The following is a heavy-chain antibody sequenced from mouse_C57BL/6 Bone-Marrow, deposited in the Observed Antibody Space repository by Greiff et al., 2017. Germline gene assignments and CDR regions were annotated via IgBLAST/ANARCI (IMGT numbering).Heavy chain of an antibody. CDR1: GFNIKDDY. V-gene: IGHV14-4*01. J-gene: IGHJ2*01. CDR3: TSLLRLARDY. CDR2: IDPENGDT. Sequence: VQLKESGAELVRPGASVKLSCTASGFNIKDDYMHWVKQRPEQGLEWIGWIDPENGDTEYASKFQGKATITADTSSNTAYLQLSSPTSEDTAVYCCTSLLRLARDYWGQGTTLTVSS. D-gene: IGHD1-2*01.